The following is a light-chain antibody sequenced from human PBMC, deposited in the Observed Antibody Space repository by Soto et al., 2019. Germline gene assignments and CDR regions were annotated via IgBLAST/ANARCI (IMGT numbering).Light chain of an antibody. CDR3: PQSFTPPLP. CDR1: QAISNY. CDR2: SAS. V-gene: IGKV1-39*01. J-gene: IGKJ4*01. Sequence: DIEVTQSPSYVSASLVDRVTITCRASQAISNYLAWYQQKPGKAPDLLIYSASTLQSGVPSRFSGSGSGTDFNLTINSLQPEDFAPYFCPQSFTPPLPFGGGT.